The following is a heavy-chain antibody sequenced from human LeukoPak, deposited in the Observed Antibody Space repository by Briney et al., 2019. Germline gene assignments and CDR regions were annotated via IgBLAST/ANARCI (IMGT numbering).Heavy chain of an antibody. D-gene: IGHD1-26*01. V-gene: IGHV4-38-2*02. CDR1: GYSISTSYY. J-gene: IGHJ4*02. CDR3: ARRRYSGSSQHFDY. Sequence: PSETLSLTCTVSGYSISTSYYWGWIRQPPGKGLEWIGSIYHSGNTYYNPSLKSRVTISVDTSKNQFSLKLSSVTAADTAVYYCARRRYSGSSQHFDYWGQGTLVTVSS. CDR2: IYHSGNT.